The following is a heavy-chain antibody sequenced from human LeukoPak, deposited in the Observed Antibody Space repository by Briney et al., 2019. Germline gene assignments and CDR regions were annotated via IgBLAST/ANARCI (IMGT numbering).Heavy chain of an antibody. D-gene: IGHD3/OR15-3a*01. J-gene: IGHJ4*02. Sequence: SETLSLTCAVSGYSISSSYYWGWIRQPPGKGLEWIGSIYHSGSTYYNPSLKSRVTISVDTSKNQFSLKLSSVTAADTAVYYCARNHPGWTIDYWGQGTLVTVSS. CDR1: GYSISSSYY. CDR3: ARNHPGWTIDY. CDR2: IYHSGST. V-gene: IGHV4-38-2*01.